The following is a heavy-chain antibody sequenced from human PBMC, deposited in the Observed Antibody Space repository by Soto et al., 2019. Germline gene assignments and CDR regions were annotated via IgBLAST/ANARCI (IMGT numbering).Heavy chain of an antibody. CDR2: IYSSGST. CDR1: GGAISGYY. CDR3: ARGQRFSDWFDP. V-gene: IGHV4-4*07. J-gene: IGHJ5*02. D-gene: IGHD3-3*01. Sequence: SETLSLTCTVSGGAISGYYWTWIRQPAGKGLEWIGRIYSSGSTKYNPSLKSRVTMSLDTSKNQFSLGLTSVTAADTAVYYCARGQRFSDWFDPWGQGTLVTVSS.